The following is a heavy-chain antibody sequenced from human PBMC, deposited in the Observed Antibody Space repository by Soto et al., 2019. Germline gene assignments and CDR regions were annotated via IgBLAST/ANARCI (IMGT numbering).Heavy chain of an antibody. D-gene: IGHD6-19*01. Sequence: GGSLRLSCAASGFTFSDYYMSWIRQAPGKGLEWVSDISSSGSAIYYADSVKGRFTISRDNAKNSLYLQMNSLRAEDTAVYYCARFLSSGWTTGWVYYYMDVWGKGTTVTVSS. CDR3: ARFLSSGWTTGWVYYYMDV. V-gene: IGHV3-11*01. CDR1: GFTFSDYY. CDR2: ISSSGSAI. J-gene: IGHJ6*03.